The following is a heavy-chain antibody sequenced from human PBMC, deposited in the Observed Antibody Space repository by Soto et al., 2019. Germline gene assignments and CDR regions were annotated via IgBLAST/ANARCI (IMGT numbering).Heavy chain of an antibody. D-gene: IGHD1-26*01. V-gene: IGHV1-46*01. J-gene: IGHJ4*02. CDR3: ARDQYSGRYSSRFDY. Sequence: ASVKVSCKASGYTFTSYYMHWVRQAPGQGLEWMGIINPSGGSTSYAQKFQGRVTMTRDTSTSTVYMELSSLRSEDTAVYYCARDQYSGRYSSRFDYWGQGTLVTVSS. CDR1: GYTFTSYY. CDR2: INPSGGST.